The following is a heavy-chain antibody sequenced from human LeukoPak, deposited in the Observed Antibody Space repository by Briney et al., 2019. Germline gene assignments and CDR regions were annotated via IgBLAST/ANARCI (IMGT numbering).Heavy chain of an antibody. V-gene: IGHV1-18*01. D-gene: IGHD3-10*01. Sequence: GASVKVSCKASGYTFTSYGISWVRQAPGQGLEWMGWISAYNGNTNYAQKLQGRVTMTTDTSTSTAYMELRSLRSDDTAVYYCARVFVGEGPQKINWFDPWGQGTLVTVSS. CDR3: ARVFVGEGPQKINWFDP. CDR1: GYTFTSYG. J-gene: IGHJ5*02. CDR2: ISAYNGNT.